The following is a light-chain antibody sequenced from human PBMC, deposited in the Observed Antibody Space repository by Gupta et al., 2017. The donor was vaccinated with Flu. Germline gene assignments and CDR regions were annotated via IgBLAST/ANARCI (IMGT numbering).Light chain of an antibody. CDR3: QQNSNWPPYT. CDR1: QSVSSY. J-gene: IGKJ2*01. V-gene: IGKV3-11*01. Sequence: EIVLTQSPVTLSLSPGERATLSCRASQSVSSYLAWYQQKPGQAPRLLIYDASNRATGIPARFFGSGSGTDFTLTISSLEPEDFAVYYCQQNSNWPPYTFGQGTKVEIK. CDR2: DAS.